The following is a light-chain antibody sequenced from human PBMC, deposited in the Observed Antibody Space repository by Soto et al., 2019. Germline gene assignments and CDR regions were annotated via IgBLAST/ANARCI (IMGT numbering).Light chain of an antibody. CDR2: DAS. Sequence: EIVLTQSPATLSFSPGERATLSCRASQTVSSYLAWYQQKPGQAPRLLIYDASNRATGIPARFSGSGSGPDFTLTIRRPEPEHFAVDYCQQRSNPRTFGQGTKGEI. CDR1: QTVSSY. J-gene: IGKJ1*01. V-gene: IGKV3-11*01. CDR3: QQRSNPRT.